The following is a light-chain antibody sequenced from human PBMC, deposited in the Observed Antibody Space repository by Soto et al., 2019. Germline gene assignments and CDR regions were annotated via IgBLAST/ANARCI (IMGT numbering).Light chain of an antibody. CDR1: QSISSW. V-gene: IGKV1-5*01. Sequence: DIQMTQSPSTLSASVVDRFISTFRASQSISSWLAWYQQKPGKAPKLLIYDASDLGSGVPSRFSGSGSGTEFTLTISSLQPDDFATYYCQQYNHHRTFGQGTKVDIK. J-gene: IGKJ1*01. CDR3: QQYNHHRT. CDR2: DAS.